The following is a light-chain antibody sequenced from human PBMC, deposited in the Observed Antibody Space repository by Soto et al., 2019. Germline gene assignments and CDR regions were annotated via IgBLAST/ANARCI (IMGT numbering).Light chain of an antibody. CDR2: LNSDGSH. CDR3: QTWGTGIQV. Sequence: QPVLTQSPSASASLGAPVKLTCTLSSGHSSYVIAWHQQQPEKGPRYLMKLNSDGSHSKGDGIPDRFSGSSSGAERYLIISSLQSEDEADYYCQTWGTGIQVFGGGTKLTVL. V-gene: IGLV4-69*01. CDR1: SGHSSYV. J-gene: IGLJ3*02.